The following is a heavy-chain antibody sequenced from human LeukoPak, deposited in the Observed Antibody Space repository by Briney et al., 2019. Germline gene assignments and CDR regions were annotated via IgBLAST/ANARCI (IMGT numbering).Heavy chain of an antibody. CDR1: GFTFSSYG. CDR2: ISYDGSNK. V-gene: IGHV3-30*18. D-gene: IGHD2/OR15-2a*01. J-gene: IGHJ4*02. Sequence: GGSLRLSCAASGFTFSSYGMHWVRQAPGKELEWVAVISYDGSNKYYADSVKGRFTISRDNSKNTLYLQMNSLRAEDTAVYYCAKGDLLLLDYWGQGTLVTVSS. CDR3: AKGDLLLLDY.